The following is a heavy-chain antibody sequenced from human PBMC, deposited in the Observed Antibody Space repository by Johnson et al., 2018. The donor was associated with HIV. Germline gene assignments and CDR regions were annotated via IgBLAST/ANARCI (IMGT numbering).Heavy chain of an antibody. Sequence: QVQLVESGGGVVQPGGSLRLSCVASGFTFSSYGMHWVRQDPGKVLEWVAFIRYDGSNNHYADSVKGRFTISRDNSKNTVSLQLSSLRAEDTAVYYCASEEDGSSWYGPGHHDNNSFDIWDQGTMVTVSS. CDR2: IRYDGSNN. J-gene: IGHJ3*02. D-gene: IGHD6-13*01. CDR1: GFTFSSYG. V-gene: IGHV3-30*02. CDR3: ASEEDGSSWYGPGHHDNNSFDI.